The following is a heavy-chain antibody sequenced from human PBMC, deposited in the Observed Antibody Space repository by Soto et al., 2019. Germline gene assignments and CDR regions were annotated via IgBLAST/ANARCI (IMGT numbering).Heavy chain of an antibody. CDR3: ARAVAAPAGVDC. CDR2: INAGHCNA. V-gene: IGHV1-3*05. Sequence: QVQLVQSGAEEKKPGASVKVSCKSSGYTFTGYAMHWVRQAPGQRLEWMRWINAGHCNAKYSQKSQGRVTITRDTSASTAYMELTSLRSEDTAVYYCARAVAAPAGVDCWGPGTLVTVSS. D-gene: IGHD6-25*01. CDR1: GYTFTGYA. J-gene: IGHJ4*02.